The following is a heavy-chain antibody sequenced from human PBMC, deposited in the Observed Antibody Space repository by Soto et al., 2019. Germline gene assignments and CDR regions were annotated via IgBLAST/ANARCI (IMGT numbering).Heavy chain of an antibody. V-gene: IGHV3-33*06. Sequence: QVQLVESGGGVVQPGRSLRLSCAASGFTFSSYGMHWVRQAPGKGLEWVALIWYDGSKKYYADSVKGRFTISRDDSKNTLYLQMNSLRAEDTAVYYCAKDRVESGLGEIDYWGQGTLVTVSS. CDR3: AKDRVESGLGEIDY. J-gene: IGHJ4*02. CDR2: IWYDGSKK. D-gene: IGHD3-16*01. CDR1: GFTFSSYG.